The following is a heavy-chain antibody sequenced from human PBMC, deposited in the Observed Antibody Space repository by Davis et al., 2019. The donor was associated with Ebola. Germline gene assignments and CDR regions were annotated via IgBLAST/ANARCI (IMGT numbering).Heavy chain of an antibody. CDR3: AVSYSGSYPGRYGMDV. D-gene: IGHD1-26*01. CDR2: ISAYNGNT. J-gene: IGHJ6*02. CDR1: GYTFTSYG. Sequence: ASVKVSCKASGYTFTSYGISWVRQAPGQGLEWMGWISAYNGNTNYAQKLQGRVTMTTDTSTSTAYMELRSLRSDDTAVYYCAVSYSGSYPGRYGMDVWGQGTTVTVSS. V-gene: IGHV1-18*01.